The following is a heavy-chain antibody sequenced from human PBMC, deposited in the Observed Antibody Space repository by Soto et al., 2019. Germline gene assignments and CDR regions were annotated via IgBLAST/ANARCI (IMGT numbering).Heavy chain of an antibody. J-gene: IGHJ4*02. V-gene: IGHV3-23*01. CDR3: AISGGYDNTSPFDY. CDR2: ISGSGNT. D-gene: IGHD3-22*01. CDR1: GFTFNNYA. Sequence: GGSLRLSCVASGFTFNNYAMSWVRQVPGKGLEWVSGISGSGNTYYADSVKGRFTISRDNSKNTLYLQMISLRTEDTAVYHCAISGGYDNTSPFDYWGQGTQVTVSS.